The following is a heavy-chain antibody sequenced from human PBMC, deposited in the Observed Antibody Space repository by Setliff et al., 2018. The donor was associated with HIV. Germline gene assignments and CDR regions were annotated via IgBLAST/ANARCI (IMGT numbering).Heavy chain of an antibody. CDR3: ARLRSELGVFDY. Sequence: SETLSLTCTVSGGSISSHYWSWIRQPPGKGLEWIGYIYYSGSTNYNPSLKSRVTISVDTSKNQFSMKLRSVTAADTAVYYCARLRSELGVFDYWVQGTLVTVSS. V-gene: IGHV4-59*08. CDR2: IYYSGST. J-gene: IGHJ4*02. D-gene: IGHD1-26*01. CDR1: GGSISSHY.